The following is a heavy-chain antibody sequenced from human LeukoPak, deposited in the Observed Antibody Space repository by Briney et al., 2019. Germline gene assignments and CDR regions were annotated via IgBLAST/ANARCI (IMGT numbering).Heavy chain of an antibody. V-gene: IGHV4-34*01. J-gene: IGHJ4*02. CDR3: ARGGYYGSGSYYTAFDY. CDR1: GGSFSGYY. CDR2: INHSGST. D-gene: IGHD3-10*01. Sequence: SETLSLTCAVYGGSFSGYYWSWIRQPPGKGLEWIGEINHSGSTNYNPSLKSRVTISVDTSKNQFSLQLNSVTPEDTAVYYCARGGYYGSGSYYTAFDYWGQGTLVTVSS.